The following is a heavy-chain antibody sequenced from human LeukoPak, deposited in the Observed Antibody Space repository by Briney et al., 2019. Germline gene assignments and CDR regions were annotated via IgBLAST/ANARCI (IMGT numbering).Heavy chain of an antibody. Sequence: PGGSLRLSCAASGFTLDDYAMHWVRQAPGKGLEWVSVVCGDGSRTYYVDSVKGRFTISRDNSKNSLYLQMNSLITEDTAFYYCAKDIRSGDCSGGSCYWDRHALDIWGQGTLVTVSS. CDR2: VCGDGSRT. V-gene: IGHV3-43*02. D-gene: IGHD2-15*01. J-gene: IGHJ3*02. CDR3: AKDIRSGDCSGGSCYWDRHALDI. CDR1: GFTLDDYA.